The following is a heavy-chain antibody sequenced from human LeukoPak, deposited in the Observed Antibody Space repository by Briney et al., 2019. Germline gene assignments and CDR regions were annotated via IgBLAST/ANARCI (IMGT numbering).Heavy chain of an antibody. V-gene: IGHV3-23*01. CDR1: GFTFSSYA. CDR2: ISGSGGNT. Sequence: GGSLRVSCAASGFTFSSYAMSWVRQAPGKGLEWVSAISGSGGNTYYADSVKGRFTISRDNSKNTLYLQMNSLRAEDTAVYYCAKDRYTGSWYYGMDVWGQGTTVTVSS. J-gene: IGHJ6*02. D-gene: IGHD3-16*02. CDR3: AKDRYTGSWYYGMDV.